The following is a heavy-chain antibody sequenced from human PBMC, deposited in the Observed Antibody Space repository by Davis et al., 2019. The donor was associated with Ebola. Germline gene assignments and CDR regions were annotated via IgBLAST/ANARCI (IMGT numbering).Heavy chain of an antibody. Sequence: GESLKISCAASGFTFSSHAMSWVRQAPGKGLEWVSTISGSGDSTYYADSVKGRFTISRDNSKNTLSAQMNSLRAEDTAIYYCTKDHGGLKILGRVYYYYGMDVWGQGTTVTVSS. V-gene: IGHV3-23*01. CDR3: TKDHGGLKILGRVYYYYGMDV. CDR1: GFTFSSHA. J-gene: IGHJ6*02. D-gene: IGHD3-3*01. CDR2: ISGSGDST.